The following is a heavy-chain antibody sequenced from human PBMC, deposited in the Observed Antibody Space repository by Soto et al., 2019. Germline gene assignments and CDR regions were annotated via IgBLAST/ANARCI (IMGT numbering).Heavy chain of an antibody. CDR1: GGTFSSYA. Sequence: QVQLVQSGAEVKKPGSSVKVSCKASGGTFSSYAISWVRQAPGQGLEWMGGFIPMFNRPHSARKFQGRVTSTVDESTSTAYMDLSSLRSEDTAGYYCARGQFHHVSNYYYALDVWGQGTTVTVSS. CDR3: ARGQFHHVSNYYYALDV. J-gene: IGHJ6*02. CDR2: FIPMFNRP. V-gene: IGHV1-69*01.